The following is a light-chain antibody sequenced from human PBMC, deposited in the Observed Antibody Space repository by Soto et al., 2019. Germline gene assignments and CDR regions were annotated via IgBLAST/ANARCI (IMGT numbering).Light chain of an antibody. V-gene: IGLV2-8*01. CDR2: EVS. Sequence: LTQPPSASGSPGQSVTISCTGTSSDVGAYNYVSWYQQHPGKAPKLMIYEVSKRPSGVPDRFSASKSGNTASLTVSGLQAEDEADYYCSSHGGSNNFYVFGTGTKITVL. J-gene: IGLJ1*01. CDR1: SSDVGAYNY. CDR3: SSHGGSNNFYV.